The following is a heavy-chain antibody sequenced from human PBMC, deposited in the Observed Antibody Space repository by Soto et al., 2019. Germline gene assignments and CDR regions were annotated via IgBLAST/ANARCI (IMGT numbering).Heavy chain of an antibody. V-gene: IGHV3-23*01. Sequence: HPGGSLRLSCAASGFTFSSYAMSWVRQAPGKGLEWVSAISGSGGSTYYADSVKGRFTISRDNSKNTLYLQMNSLRAEDTAVYYCASMTTVTTVWFDPWGQGTLVTVSS. CDR1: GFTFSSYA. J-gene: IGHJ5*02. D-gene: IGHD4-17*01. CDR2: ISGSGGST. CDR3: ASMTTVTTVWFDP.